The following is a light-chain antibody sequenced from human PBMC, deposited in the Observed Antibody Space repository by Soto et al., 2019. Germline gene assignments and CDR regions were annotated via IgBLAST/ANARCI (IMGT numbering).Light chain of an antibody. CDR3: QQYNTYST. J-gene: IGKJ1*01. Sequence: DIPMTQSPSTLPASVGDRVTITCRASQSISSWLAWYQQKPGKAPKVLIYDASSLESGVPSRFSGSGSGTEFTLNISSLQPDDFATYYCQQYNTYSTFGQGTKVEIK. V-gene: IGKV1-5*01. CDR2: DAS. CDR1: QSISSW.